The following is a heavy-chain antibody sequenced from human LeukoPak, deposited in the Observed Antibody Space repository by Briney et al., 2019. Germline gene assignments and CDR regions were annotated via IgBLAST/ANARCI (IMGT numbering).Heavy chain of an antibody. CDR2: ISWNSGSI. Sequence: PGRSLRLSCAASGFTFDDHAMHWVRQAPGKGLEWVSGISWNSGSIGYADSVKGRFTISRDNAKNSLYLQMNSLRAEDMALYYCAKVDSSGYYFDYWGQGTLVTVSS. V-gene: IGHV3-9*03. CDR3: AKVDSSGYYFDY. D-gene: IGHD3-22*01. J-gene: IGHJ4*02. CDR1: GFTFDDHA.